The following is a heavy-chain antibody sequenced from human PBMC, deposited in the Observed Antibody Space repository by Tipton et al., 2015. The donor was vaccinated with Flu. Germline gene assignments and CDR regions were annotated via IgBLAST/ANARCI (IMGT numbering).Heavy chain of an antibody. J-gene: IGHJ6*02. CDR1: GYSISSGYY. Sequence: TLSLTCAVSGYSISSGYYWGWIRQPAGKGLEWIGRIYSSGSTNYNLSLKSRVSMSIDTSKNQFSLKLTSVTAADTALYLCARDGFESSSSDWVYYYGLDVWGQGTTVTVSS. CDR3: ARDGFESSSSDWVYYYGLDV. V-gene: IGHV4-61*02. D-gene: IGHD6-6*01. CDR2: IYSSGST.